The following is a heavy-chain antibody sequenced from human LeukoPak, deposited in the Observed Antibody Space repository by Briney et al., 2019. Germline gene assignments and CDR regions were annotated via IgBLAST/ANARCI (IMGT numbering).Heavy chain of an antibody. CDR1: GGSFSGYY. CDR3: ARDLVGDYVLGTTYNWFDP. D-gene: IGHD4-17*01. CDR2: INHSGST. J-gene: IGHJ5*02. V-gene: IGHV4-34*01. Sequence: SETLSLTCAVYGGSFSGYYWSWIRQPPGKGLEWIGEINHSGSTNYNPSLKSRVTISVDTSKNQFSLQLNSVTPEDTAVYYCARDLVGDYVLGTTYNWFDPWGQGTLVTVSS.